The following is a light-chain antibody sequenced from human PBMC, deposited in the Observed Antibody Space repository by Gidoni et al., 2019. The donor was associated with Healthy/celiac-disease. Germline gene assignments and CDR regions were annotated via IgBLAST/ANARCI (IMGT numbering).Light chain of an antibody. Sequence: PGERATLSCRASQSVSSYLAWYQQKPGQAPRLLIYDASNRATGIPARFSGSGSGTDFTLTISSLEPEDFAVYYCQQRSNWPPITFGQGTRLEIK. CDR3: QQRSNWPPIT. V-gene: IGKV3-11*01. CDR2: DAS. J-gene: IGKJ5*01. CDR1: QSVSSY.